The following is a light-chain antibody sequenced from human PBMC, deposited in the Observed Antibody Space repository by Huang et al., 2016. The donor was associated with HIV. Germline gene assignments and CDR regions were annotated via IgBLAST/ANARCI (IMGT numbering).Light chain of an antibody. CDR2: GVS. CDR1: QSISNN. Sequence: EIVMTQSPATLSVSPGERATLSCRASQSISNNLAWYQQKPGQAPRLLIYGVSTRATVIPARFSGSGSGTEFTLTISSLQSEDFAVYYCQQYNDWPPYTFGQGTKLEIK. V-gene: IGKV3-15*01. CDR3: QQYNDWPPYT. J-gene: IGKJ2*01.